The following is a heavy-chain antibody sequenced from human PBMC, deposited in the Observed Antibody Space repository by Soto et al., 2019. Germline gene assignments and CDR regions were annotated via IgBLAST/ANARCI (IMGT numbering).Heavy chain of an antibody. CDR3: ARRKRFYCGGDCYNFDY. J-gene: IGHJ4*02. V-gene: IGHV1-69*13. D-gene: IGHD2-21*02. CDR2: IIPIFGTA. CDR1: GGTFSSYA. Sequence: SVKVSCKASGGTFSSYAISWVRQAPGQGLEWMGGIIPIFGTANYAQKFQGRVTITADESTSTAYMELSSLRSEDTAVYYCARRKRFYCGGDCYNFDYWGQGTLVTVSS.